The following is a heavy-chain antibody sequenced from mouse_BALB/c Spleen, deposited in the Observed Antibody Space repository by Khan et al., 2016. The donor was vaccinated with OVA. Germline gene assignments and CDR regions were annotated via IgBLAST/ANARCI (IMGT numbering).Heavy chain of an antibody. CDR2: INPSNDYT. J-gene: IGHJ3*01. D-gene: IGHD2-12*01. CDR1: GYTFTSYT. Sequence: QVQLQQSGAELARPGASVKMSCTASGYTFTSYTIHWIKQRPGQGLEWIGYINPSNDYTNYNQKFEDKATLTTDKSSTTAYLQLSSLTSDDSADYNCVRDGAEHSDDGWFADWGEGTLVTVSA. V-gene: IGHV1-4*01. CDR3: VRDGAEHSDDGWFAD.